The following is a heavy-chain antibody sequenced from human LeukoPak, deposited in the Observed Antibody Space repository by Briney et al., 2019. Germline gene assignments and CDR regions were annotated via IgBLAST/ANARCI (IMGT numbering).Heavy chain of an antibody. CDR3: ARVGDYVWGSYRYTRQLDY. CDR2: INPNSGGT. V-gene: IGHV1-2*02. CDR1: GYTFTVYY. Sequence: ASVKVSCKASGYTFTVYYMHWVRQAPGQGLEWMGWINPNSGGTNYAQKFQGRVTMTRDTSISTAYMELSRLRSDDTAVYYCARVGDYVWGSYRYTRQLDYWGQGTLVTVSS. D-gene: IGHD3-16*02. J-gene: IGHJ4*02.